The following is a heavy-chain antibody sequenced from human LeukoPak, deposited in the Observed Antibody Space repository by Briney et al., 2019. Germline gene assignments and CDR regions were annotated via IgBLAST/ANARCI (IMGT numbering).Heavy chain of an antibody. V-gene: IGHV3-9*01. CDR2: ISWNSGNI. J-gene: IGHJ6*03. Sequence: GGSLRLSCAGSGFTFDDYAMHCVRQTPGKGLECVSDISWNSGNIVYADFVGGRFNISRDNEKNTLSLQMNSLSDEDRAVYYCAKDAYGGATFFYSMDVWGEGTTVTVSS. CDR3: AKDAYGGATFFYSMDV. CDR1: GFTFDDYA. D-gene: IGHD2/OR15-2a*01.